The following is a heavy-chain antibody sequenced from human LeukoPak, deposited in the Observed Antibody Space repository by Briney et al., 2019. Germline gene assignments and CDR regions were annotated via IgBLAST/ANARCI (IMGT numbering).Heavy chain of an antibody. CDR1: GFTFSSYA. V-gene: IGHV3-23*01. J-gene: IGHJ6*02. Sequence: PGGSLRLSCAASGFTFSSYAMSWVRQAPGKGLEWVSAISGSGGSTYYADSVKGRFTISRDNSKNTLYLQMNSLRAEDTAVYYCAKKGGYGSGHYYYYGMDVWGQGTTVTVSS. CDR2: ISGSGGST. CDR3: AKKGGYGSGHYYYYGMDV. D-gene: IGHD3-10*01.